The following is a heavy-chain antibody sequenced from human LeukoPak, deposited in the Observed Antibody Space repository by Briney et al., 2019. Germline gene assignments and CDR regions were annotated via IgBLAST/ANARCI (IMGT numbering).Heavy chain of an antibody. CDR2: ISSSSSYI. CDR3: ASGYSYGYTRGPYFDY. D-gene: IGHD5-18*01. Sequence: GGSLRLSCAASGFTFSSYSMNWVRQAPGKGLEWVSSISSSSSYIYYADSVKGRFTISRDNAKNSLYLQMNSLRAEDTAVYYCASGYSYGYTRGPYFDYWGQGTLVTVSS. J-gene: IGHJ4*02. V-gene: IGHV3-21*01. CDR1: GFTFSSYS.